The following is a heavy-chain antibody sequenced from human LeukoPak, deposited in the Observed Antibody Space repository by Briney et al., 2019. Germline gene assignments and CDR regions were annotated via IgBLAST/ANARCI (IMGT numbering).Heavy chain of an antibody. Sequence: PGGSLRLSCAASGFTFSRYAMSWVRQAPGKGLEWVSAISGSGGSTYYADSVKGRFTISRDNSKNTLYLQMNSLRAEDTAVYYCAKDHQAAAGSLGNWFDPWGQGTLVTVSS. CDR2: ISGSGGST. CDR1: GFTFSRYA. CDR3: AKDHQAAAGSLGNWFDP. D-gene: IGHD6-13*01. J-gene: IGHJ5*02. V-gene: IGHV3-23*01.